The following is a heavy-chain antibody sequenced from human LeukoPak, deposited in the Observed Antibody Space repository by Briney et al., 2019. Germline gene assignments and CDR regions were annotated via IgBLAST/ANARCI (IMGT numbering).Heavy chain of an antibody. CDR1: GGTFSSYA. D-gene: IGHD6-6*01. J-gene: IGHJ4*02. Sequence: SVKVSCKASGGTFSSYAISWVRQAPGQGLEWMGGIIPIFGTANYAQKFQGRATITADESTSTAYMELSSLRSEDTAVYYCAREEYSSSGFDYWGQGTLVTVSS. CDR3: AREEYSSSGFDY. V-gene: IGHV1-69*13. CDR2: IIPIFGTA.